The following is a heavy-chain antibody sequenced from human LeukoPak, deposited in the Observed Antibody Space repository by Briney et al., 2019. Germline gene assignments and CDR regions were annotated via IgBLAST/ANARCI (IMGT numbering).Heavy chain of an antibody. J-gene: IGHJ4*02. Sequence: SETLSLTCTVSGGSISSYYWSWIRQPPGKGLEWIGYIFYSGSTNYNPSLKSRVTMSVDTSKNQFSLKLSSVTAADTAVYYCASITIFGVVRYFDYWGQGTLVTVSS. CDR2: IFYSGST. CDR1: GGSISSYY. V-gene: IGHV4-59*01. D-gene: IGHD3-3*01. CDR3: ASITIFGVVRYFDY.